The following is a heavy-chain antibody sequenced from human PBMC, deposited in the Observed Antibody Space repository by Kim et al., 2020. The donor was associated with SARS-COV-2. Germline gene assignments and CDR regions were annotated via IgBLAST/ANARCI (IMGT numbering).Heavy chain of an antibody. J-gene: IGHJ3*02. D-gene: IGHD3-3*02. CDR2: IYPADADT. V-gene: IGHV5-51*01. CDR1: GYSFTTYW. CDR3: VIPRGPQISEKAFEI. Sequence: GESLKISCKGSGYSFTTYWIAWVRQMPGKGLEWMGSIYPADADTRYSPSFQGRVTIPADKSTDTAYLQWGSLKASDTAMYYCVIPRGPQISEKAFEIRGQRTVVIVSS.